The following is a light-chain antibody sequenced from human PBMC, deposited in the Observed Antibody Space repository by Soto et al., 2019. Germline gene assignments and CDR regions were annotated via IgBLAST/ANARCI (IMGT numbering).Light chain of an antibody. V-gene: IGKV1-9*01. CDR3: QQLINYPIT. J-gene: IGKJ5*01. Sequence: DVQLTQSPSFLSASVGDRVTITCRASQGISSYLAWYQQKPGRAPNLLIYAASTLQSGVPSRFSGSGSGTEFTLTISSLQPEDFATYYCQQLINYPITFGQGTRLEI. CDR1: QGISSY. CDR2: AAS.